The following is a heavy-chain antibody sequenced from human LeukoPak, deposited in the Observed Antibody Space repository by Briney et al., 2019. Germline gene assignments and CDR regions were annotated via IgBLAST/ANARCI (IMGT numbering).Heavy chain of an antibody. CDR3: ARAYCGGDCSAPYYFDY. V-gene: IGHV1-2*02. J-gene: IGHJ4*02. D-gene: IGHD2-21*02. Sequence: ASVKVSCKASGYTFNAYYIHWVRQAPGQGLEWMGWINPNTGDTNFAQKFQGKVAMTRDTSLSTAYMDLSRLTSDDTAVYYCARAYCGGDCSAPYYFDYWGQGTLVTVSS. CDR1: GYTFNAYY. CDR2: INPNTGDT.